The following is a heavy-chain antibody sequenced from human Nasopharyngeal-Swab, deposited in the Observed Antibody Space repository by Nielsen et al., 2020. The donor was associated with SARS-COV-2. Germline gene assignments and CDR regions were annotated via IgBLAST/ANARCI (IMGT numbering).Heavy chain of an antibody. CDR2: ISAYNGNT. V-gene: IGHV1-18*01. CDR3: ARRSDTAMVTPIDY. CDR1: GYTFTSYG. J-gene: IGHJ4*02. D-gene: IGHD5-18*01. Sequence: ASVKVSCKASGYTFTSYGISWERQAPGQGLEWMGWISAYNGNTNYAQKLQGRVTMTTDTSTSTAYMELRSLRSDDTAVYYCARRSDTAMVTPIDYWGQGTLVTVSS.